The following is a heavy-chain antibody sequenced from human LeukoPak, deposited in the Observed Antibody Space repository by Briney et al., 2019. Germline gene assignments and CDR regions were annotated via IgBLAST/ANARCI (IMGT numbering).Heavy chain of an antibody. Sequence: GGSLRLSCAASGFTFSSFWMTWVRQAPGKGLEWGANIKLDGSEKYYVDSVKGRFTVSRDNAKTSLYLQMNSLRAEDTAVYYCARISSISYYFDYWGLGTLVTVSS. CDR3: ARISSISYYFDY. J-gene: IGHJ4*02. CDR2: IKLDGSEK. CDR1: GFTFSSFW. V-gene: IGHV3-7*01.